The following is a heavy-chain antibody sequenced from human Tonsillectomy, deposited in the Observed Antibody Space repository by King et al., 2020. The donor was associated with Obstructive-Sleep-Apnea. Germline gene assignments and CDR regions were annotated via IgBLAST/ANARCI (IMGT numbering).Heavy chain of an antibody. D-gene: IGHD2-2*01. V-gene: IGHV3-9*01. CDR1: GFTFDDYA. J-gene: IGHJ4*02. CDR3: AKDIGLGYCSSTSCYNFDY. CDR2: ISWNSGSI. Sequence: VQLVQSGGGLVQPGRSLRLSCAASGFTFDDYAMHWVRQAPGKGLEWVSGISWNSGSIGYADSVKGRFTISRDNAKNSLYLQMNSLRAEDTALYYCAKDIGLGYCSSTSCYNFDYWGQGTLVTVSS.